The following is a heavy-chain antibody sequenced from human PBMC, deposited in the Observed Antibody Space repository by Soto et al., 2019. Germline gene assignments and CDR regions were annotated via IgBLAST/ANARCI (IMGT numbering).Heavy chain of an antibody. CDR2: AYYSSKWYN. J-gene: IGHJ4*02. Sequence: PSQLLSLTCAISGDSVSSNGWNWIRQSPSRGLEWLGRAYYSSKWYNDCAVSVKSRITINPDTSKNQFSLQLNSVTPEDTAVYYCTRGWLRQGFDYWGQGTLVTVSS. CDR1: GDSVSSNG. CDR3: TRGWLRQGFDY. V-gene: IGHV6-1*01. D-gene: IGHD5-12*01.